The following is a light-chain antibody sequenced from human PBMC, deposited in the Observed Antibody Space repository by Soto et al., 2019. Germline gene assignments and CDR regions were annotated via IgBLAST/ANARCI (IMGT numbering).Light chain of an antibody. Sequence: DIQMTQTRSTLSASVGDRVTITCRASQSFSTWLAWYQQKPGKAPNLLIYETSILESGVPSRFSGSGSGTEFTLTISSLQPDDFATYYCQQYNSNPLTFGGGTKVEIK. CDR3: QQYNSNPLT. CDR2: ETS. CDR1: QSFSTW. J-gene: IGKJ4*01. V-gene: IGKV1-5*03.